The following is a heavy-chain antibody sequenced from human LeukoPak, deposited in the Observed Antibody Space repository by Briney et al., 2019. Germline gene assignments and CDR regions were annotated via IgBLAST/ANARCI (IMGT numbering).Heavy chain of an antibody. V-gene: IGHV3-30*02. CDR2: IRYDGSNE. D-gene: IGHD2-15*01. CDR1: GFTFTSYG. Sequence: GGSLRLSCAASGFTFTSYGMHWVRQAPGKGLEWVAFIRYDGSNEYYGDSVKGRFTISRDNSKDTLYLQRNSLRAEDTALYYCAKDQGAAVVFYYYYMDVGGKGTTVTVSS. CDR3: AKDQGAAVVFYYYYMDV. J-gene: IGHJ6*03.